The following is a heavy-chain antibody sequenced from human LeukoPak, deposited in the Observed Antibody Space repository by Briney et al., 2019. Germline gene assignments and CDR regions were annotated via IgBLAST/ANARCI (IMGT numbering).Heavy chain of an antibody. D-gene: IGHD3-9*01. J-gene: IGHJ4*02. CDR3: ARGDGDYDILTGDY. CDR2: ISSSSSTI. CDR1: GFTFSSYS. V-gene: IGHV3-48*01. Sequence: TGGSLRLSCAASGFTFSSYSMNWVRQAPGKGLEWVSYISSSSSTIYYADSVKGRFTISRDNAKNSLYLQMNSLRAEDTAVYYCARGDGDYDILTGDYWGQGTLVTVSS.